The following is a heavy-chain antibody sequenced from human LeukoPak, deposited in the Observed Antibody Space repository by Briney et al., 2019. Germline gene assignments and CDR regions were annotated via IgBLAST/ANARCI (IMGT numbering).Heavy chain of an antibody. Sequence: PSQTLSLTCTVSGGSVSSDYWTWIRQSPGKGLEWIGFVYYSGRTNYNPALKSRVIISVDTSKNQFSLKLRSVTAADTAVYYCARGTRRIWLGELLYATFDNWGQGTMVTVSS. CDR1: GGSVSSDY. D-gene: IGHD3-10*01. V-gene: IGHV4-59*02. CDR3: ARGTRRIWLGELLYATFDN. J-gene: IGHJ3*02. CDR2: VYYSGRT.